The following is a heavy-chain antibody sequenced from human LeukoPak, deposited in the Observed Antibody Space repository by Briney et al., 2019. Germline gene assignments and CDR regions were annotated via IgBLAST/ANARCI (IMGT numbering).Heavy chain of an antibody. V-gene: IGHV3-7*01. CDR3: ARGSRPLWFREVFGSRELLYAFDI. CDR1: GFTFSSYW. CDR2: IKQDGSEK. J-gene: IGHJ3*02. D-gene: IGHD3-10*01. Sequence: GGSLRLSCAASGFTFSSYWMSWVRQAPGKGLEWVANIKQDGSEKYYVDSVKGRFTISRDNAKNSLYLQMNSLRAEDTAVYYCARGSRPLWFREVFGSRELLYAFDIWGQGTMVTVSS.